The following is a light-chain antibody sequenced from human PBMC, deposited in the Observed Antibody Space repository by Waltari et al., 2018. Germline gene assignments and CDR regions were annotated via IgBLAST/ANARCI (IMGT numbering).Light chain of an antibody. J-gene: IGKJ5*01. Sequence: IQLTQSPSSLSASVGDRVTITCRASQGISSNLAWYQQKPGKAPKLLISAASTLQSGVPLRFSGSGSGTDFTLAISSLQPEDFATYYCQQLNSYPITFGQGTRLEIK. CDR2: AAS. CDR1: QGISSN. V-gene: IGKV1-9*01. CDR3: QQLNSYPIT.